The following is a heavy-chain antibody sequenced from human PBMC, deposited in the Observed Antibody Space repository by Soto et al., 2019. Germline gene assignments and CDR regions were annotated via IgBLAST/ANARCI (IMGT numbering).Heavy chain of an antibody. J-gene: IGHJ4*02. CDR1: GYSISSSNW. Sequence: SETLSLTCAVSGYSISSSNWWGCIRQPPGKGLEWIGYIYYSGTTYYNPSLKSRVTMSVDTSKNQFSLKLTSVTAVDTAVYYCGRREIQGPIGYWGQGTLVTVSS. V-gene: IGHV4-28*01. CDR3: GRREIQGPIGY. CDR2: IYYSGTT.